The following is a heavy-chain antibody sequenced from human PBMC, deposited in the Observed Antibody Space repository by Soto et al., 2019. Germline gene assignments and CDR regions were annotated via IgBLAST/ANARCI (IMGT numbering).Heavy chain of an antibody. V-gene: IGHV3-23*01. Sequence: EVQLLESGGGLVQPGGSLRLSCTASGFTFTYYAFSWVRQAPGTGLEWVSAISANGQGIYYADSVRGRFTISRDNSKNTVFLHMDSLRDEDTAVYDCAKDRDYPRDQFHYWGQGTLVTVSS. J-gene: IGHJ4*02. CDR3: AKDRDYPRDQFHY. CDR2: ISANGQGI. D-gene: IGHD2-2*01. CDR1: GFTFTYYA.